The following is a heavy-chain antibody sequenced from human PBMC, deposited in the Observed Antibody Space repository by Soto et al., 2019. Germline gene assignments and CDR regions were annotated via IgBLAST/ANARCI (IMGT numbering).Heavy chain of an antibody. CDR3: ARDIELRHFDWLRAFEH. Sequence: SVKVSCKASGGTFSSYAISWVRQAPGQGLEWMGGIIPIFGTANYAQKFQGRVTITADESTSTAYMELSSLRSDDTAVYYCARDIELRHFDWLRAFEHWGQGTLVTVSS. D-gene: IGHD3-9*01. CDR2: IIPIFGTA. J-gene: IGHJ4*02. CDR1: GGTFSSYA. V-gene: IGHV1-69*13.